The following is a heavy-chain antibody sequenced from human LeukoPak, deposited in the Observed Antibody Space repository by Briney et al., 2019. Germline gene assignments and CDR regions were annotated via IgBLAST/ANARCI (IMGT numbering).Heavy chain of an antibody. CDR3: ARVRWGGLYYFDY. CDR1: GFTFSSYW. CDR2: INSDGSST. D-gene: IGHD3-16*01. Sequence: GGSLRLSCAASGFTFSSYWMHWVRQAPGKVLVWVSRINSDGSSTSYADSVKGRFTISRDNAKNTLYLQMNSLRAEDTAVYYCARVRWGGLYYFDYWGQGTLVTVSS. V-gene: IGHV3-74*01. J-gene: IGHJ4*02.